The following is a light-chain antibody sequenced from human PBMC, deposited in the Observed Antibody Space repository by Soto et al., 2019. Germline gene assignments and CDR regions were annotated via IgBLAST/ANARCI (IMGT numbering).Light chain of an antibody. Sequence: DIQMTQSPSSVSASVGDRVIITCRASQDISSWLAWYQQKAGEAPKLLIFAASRLHSGVPTRFSGSVSGTDFTLTITSRQPEAVATYYCQQADSCPTSFGGGNKVEIK. J-gene: IGKJ4*01. CDR2: AAS. V-gene: IGKV1D-12*01. CDR3: QQADSCPTS. CDR1: QDISSW.